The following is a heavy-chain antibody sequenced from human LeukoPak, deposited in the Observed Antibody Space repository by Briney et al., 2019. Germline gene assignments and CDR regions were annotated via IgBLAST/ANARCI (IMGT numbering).Heavy chain of an antibody. CDR2: ISGSGGST. Sequence: GGSLRLSCAASGFTLSSYAMSWVPQAPRKGLGRVSAISGSGGSTYYADSVKGRFPISRDNSKNTLYLQMNSLRAEDTAVYYCAKGYYYDMSGYFIADYWGEGTLGTVSS. J-gene: IGHJ4*02. V-gene: IGHV3-23*01. D-gene: IGHD3-22*01. CDR3: AKGYYYDMSGYFIADY. CDR1: GFTLSSYA.